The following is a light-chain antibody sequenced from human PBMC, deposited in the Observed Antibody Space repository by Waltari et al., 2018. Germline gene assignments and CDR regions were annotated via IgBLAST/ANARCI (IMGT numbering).Light chain of an antibody. CDR3: QQSSTTPF. J-gene: IGKJ2*01. CDR1: QSISNY. CDR2: VAS. V-gene: IGKV1-39*01. Sequence: DIQMTQSPSSLSASVGDSITITCRASQSISNYLNWYQQKQGKAPKLLIYVASRLQSGVPSRFSGSGSGTDFTLTISNLQPEDVATYYCQQSSTTPFFGQGTKLESK.